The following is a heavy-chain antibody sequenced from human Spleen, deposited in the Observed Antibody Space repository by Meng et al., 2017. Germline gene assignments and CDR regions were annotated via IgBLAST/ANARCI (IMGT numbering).Heavy chain of an antibody. V-gene: IGHV2-5*01. J-gene: IGHJ4*02. CDR2: IYWNDDG. Sequence: QITLKESGPTLVNPTQTLTLTCTFSGFSLFTNGVGVGWIRQPPGKAPEWLALIYWNDDGRYSPSLKSRLTITKDISRNQVVLTMTNMDPVDTATYYCVHSEVTTYYFDYWGQGSLVTVSS. D-gene: IGHD4-17*01. CDR3: VHSEVTTYYFDY. CDR1: GFSLFTNGVG.